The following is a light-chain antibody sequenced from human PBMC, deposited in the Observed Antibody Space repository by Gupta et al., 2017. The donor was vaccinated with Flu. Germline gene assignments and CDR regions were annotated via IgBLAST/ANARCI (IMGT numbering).Light chain of an antibody. J-gene: IGLJ1*01. Sequence: QSVLAQPPSSSGATGQRVTISCTGSSSKIGAGLDVHWYQHRPGTAPKLLIYRNGKRPSGVPDRFSGSKSVKSASLTITGLHAEDEADYYCQSYDSSLSGYVFGTGTKVTVL. CDR1: SSKIGAGLD. CDR3: QSYDSSLSGYV. V-gene: IGLV1-40*01. CDR2: RNG.